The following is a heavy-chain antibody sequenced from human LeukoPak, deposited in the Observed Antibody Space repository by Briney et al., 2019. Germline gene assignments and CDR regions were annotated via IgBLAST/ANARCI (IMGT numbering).Heavy chain of an antibody. J-gene: IGHJ4*02. D-gene: IGHD3-22*01. CDR2: IIPIFGTA. CDR3: ARVSMMSGTPDY. Sequence: SVKVSCKASGGTFSSYAISWVRQAPGQGLEWTGGIIPIFGTANYAQKFQGRVTITADESTSTAYMELSSLRSEDTAVYYCARVSMMSGTPDYWGQGTLVTVSS. CDR1: GGTFSSYA. V-gene: IGHV1-69*13.